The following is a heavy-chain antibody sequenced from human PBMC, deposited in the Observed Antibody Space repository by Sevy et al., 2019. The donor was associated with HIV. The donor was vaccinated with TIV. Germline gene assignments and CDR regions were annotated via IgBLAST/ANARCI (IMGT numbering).Heavy chain of an antibody. CDR2: ISYDGSNK. CDR1: GFTFSSYA. D-gene: IGHD3-9*01. CDR3: ARESLSITIFSNVFDI. V-gene: IGHV3-30-3*01. J-gene: IGHJ3*02. Sequence: GGSLRLSCAASGFTFSSYAMHWVRQAPGKGLEWVAVISYDGSNKYYADSVKGRFTISRDNSKNTLYLQMNSLRAEDTAVYYCARESLSITIFSNVFDIWGQGTMVTVSS.